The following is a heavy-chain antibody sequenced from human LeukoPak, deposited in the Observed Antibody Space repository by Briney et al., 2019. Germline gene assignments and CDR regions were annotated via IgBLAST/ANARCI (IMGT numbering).Heavy chain of an antibody. CDR1: GFTFSNYG. D-gene: IGHD4-17*01. CDR3: AKDRQGDYGDFDSPDY. CDR2: MSYDGGNK. Sequence: GRSLRLSCAASGFTFSNYGMHWVRQAPGKGLEWVAVMSYDGGNKYYADSVKGRFSISRDNSKNTLYLQMNSLRTEVTAVYYCAKDRQGDYGDFDSPDYWGQGTLVTVSS. J-gene: IGHJ4*02. V-gene: IGHV3-30*18.